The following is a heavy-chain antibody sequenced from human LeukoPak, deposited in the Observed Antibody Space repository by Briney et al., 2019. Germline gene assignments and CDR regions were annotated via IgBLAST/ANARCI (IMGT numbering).Heavy chain of an antibody. J-gene: IGHJ2*01. CDR2: INHSGST. D-gene: IGHD4-17*01. V-gene: IGHV4-34*01. CDR3: ARSNYGGTYWYFDL. CDR1: GGSFSGYY. Sequence: SETLSLTCVVYGGSFSGYYWSWIRQPPGKGLEWIGEINHSGSTNYNPSLKSRVTISVDTPKNQFSLKLSSVTAADTAVYYCARSNYGGTYWYFDLWGRGTLVTVSS.